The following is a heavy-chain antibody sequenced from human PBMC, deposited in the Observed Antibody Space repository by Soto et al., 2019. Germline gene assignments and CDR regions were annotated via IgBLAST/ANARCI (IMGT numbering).Heavy chain of an antibody. CDR1: GGAFSGYY. Sequence: QVQLQQWGAGLLKPSETLSLRCAVNGGAFSGYYWSWIRQPPGKGLEWIGEMNHAGSTNYNPSLKSRVTMSVDTSKNQFSLNLTSLTAADTAVYDCARGNIVLMIFGRMDFYGVDVWGQGTTVTVSS. J-gene: IGHJ6*02. CDR2: MNHAGST. V-gene: IGHV4-34*01. CDR3: ARGNIVLMIFGRMDFYGVDV. D-gene: IGHD2-8*01.